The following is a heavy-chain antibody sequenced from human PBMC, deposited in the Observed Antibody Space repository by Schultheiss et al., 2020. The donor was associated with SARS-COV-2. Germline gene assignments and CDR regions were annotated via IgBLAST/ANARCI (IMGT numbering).Heavy chain of an antibody. D-gene: IGHD1-26*01. J-gene: IGHJ4*02. V-gene: IGHV4-4*07. Sequence: SQTLSLTCPVSGGSISSYYWSWIRQPPGKGLEWIGSIYTSGSTNYNPSLKSRVTMSVDTSKNQFSLKLSSVTAADTAVYYCARASYSSGSYYLIDYWGQGTLVTVSS. CDR3: ARASYSSGSYYLIDY. CDR2: IYTSGST. CDR1: GGSISSYY.